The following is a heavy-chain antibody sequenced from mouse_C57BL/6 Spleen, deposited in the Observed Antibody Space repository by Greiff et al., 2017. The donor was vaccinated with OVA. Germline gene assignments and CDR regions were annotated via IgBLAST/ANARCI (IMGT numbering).Heavy chain of an antibody. V-gene: IGHV5-4*01. D-gene: IGHD1-1*01. CDR3: ARDERSSFFAY. Sequence: EVQLVESGGGLVKPGGSLKLSCAASGFTFSSYAMSWVRQTPEKRLEWVATISDGGSYTYYPDNVKGRFTISRDNAKNNLYLQMSHLKSEDTAMYYCARDERSSFFAYWGQGTLVTVSA. CDR1: GFTFSSYA. CDR2: ISDGGSYT. J-gene: IGHJ3*01.